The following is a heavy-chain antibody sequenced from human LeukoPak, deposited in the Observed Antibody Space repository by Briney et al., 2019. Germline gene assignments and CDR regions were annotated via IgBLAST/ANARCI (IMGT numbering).Heavy chain of an antibody. CDR2: IRGNWGST. D-gene: IGHD4-11*01. Sequence: EGSLRLSCAASGFTFSSYPMHWVRQAPGKGLEYVSGIRGNWGSTYYANSVKGRFTISRDNSKNTLYLRMGSLRAEDMAVYFCARGDDYILFDYWGQGALVTVSS. V-gene: IGHV3-64*01. CDR3: ARGDDYILFDY. CDR1: GFTFSSYP. J-gene: IGHJ4*02.